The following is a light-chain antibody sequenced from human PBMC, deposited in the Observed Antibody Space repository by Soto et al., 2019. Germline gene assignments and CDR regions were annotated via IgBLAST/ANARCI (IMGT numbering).Light chain of an antibody. CDR2: GAS. CDR3: QQYGSSPPLYT. CDR1: QSVSSTF. V-gene: IGKV3-20*01. Sequence: FVLTQSPGTLSLSPGERATLSCRASQSVSSTFLAWYQQKPGQAPRLLIYGASSRATGIPDRFSGSGSGTDFTLTISRLEPEDFAVYYCQQYGSSPPLYTFGQGTKLEIK. J-gene: IGKJ2*01.